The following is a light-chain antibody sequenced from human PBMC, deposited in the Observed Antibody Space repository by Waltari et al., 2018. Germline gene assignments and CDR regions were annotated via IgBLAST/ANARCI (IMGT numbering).Light chain of an antibody. CDR1: SSDVGFYNY. V-gene: IGLV2-14*03. CDR3: SSYTTSDTTV. Sequence: QSALTQPASVSGSPGQSITISCTGTSSDVGFYNYVSWYQQNPGKAPKLLIFDVSNRPSVVSDRCSGSKSGNTASLTISGLQAEDEADYYCSSYTTSDTTVFGGGTKLTVL. J-gene: IGLJ2*01. CDR2: DVS.